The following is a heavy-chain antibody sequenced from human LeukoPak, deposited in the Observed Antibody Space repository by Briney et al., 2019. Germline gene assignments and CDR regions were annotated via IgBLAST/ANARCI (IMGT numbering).Heavy chain of an antibody. CDR1: GFTFSSYA. D-gene: IGHD2-2*02. CDR3: AKAQPPAPIEYYYCYMDV. J-gene: IGHJ6*03. V-gene: IGHV3-23*01. Sequence: GGSLRLSCAASGFTFSSYAMRWVRQAPGKGLEWVSAISGSGGSTYYADSVKGRFTISRDNSKNTLSLQMNSLRAEDTAVYYCAKAQPPAPIEYYYCYMDVWGKGTTVAVSS. CDR2: ISGSGGST.